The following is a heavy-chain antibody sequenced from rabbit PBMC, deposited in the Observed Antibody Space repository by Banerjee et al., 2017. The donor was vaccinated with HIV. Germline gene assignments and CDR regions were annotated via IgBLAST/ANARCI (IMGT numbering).Heavy chain of an antibody. Sequence: QSLEESGGGLVKPGASLTLTCTASGFSFSSSGYMCWVRQAPGKGPEWIACIYNGDGGTYYASWAKGRFTISKTSSTTVTLQMTSLTAADTATYFCARAGGFENYFNLWGQGTLVTVS. CDR1: GFSFSSSGY. CDR3: ARAGGFENYFNL. V-gene: IGHV1S40*01. D-gene: IGHD1-1*01. CDR2: IYNGDGGT. J-gene: IGHJ4*01.